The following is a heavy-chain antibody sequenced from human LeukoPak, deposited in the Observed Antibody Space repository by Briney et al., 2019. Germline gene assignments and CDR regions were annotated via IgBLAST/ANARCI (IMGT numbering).Heavy chain of an antibody. D-gene: IGHD1-1*01. V-gene: IGHV7-4-1*02. Sequence: ASVKVSCKASGYTFTSYAVNWVRQAPGQGLQWMGWINTNTGKPTYAQGFTGRFVFSCDTSASTAYLQITSLKAEDTAVYYCARTSTQLEERRSYYYYYSMDVWGKGTTVTVSS. J-gene: IGHJ6*03. CDR2: INTNTGKP. CDR1: GYTFTSYA. CDR3: ARTSTQLEERRSYYYYYSMDV.